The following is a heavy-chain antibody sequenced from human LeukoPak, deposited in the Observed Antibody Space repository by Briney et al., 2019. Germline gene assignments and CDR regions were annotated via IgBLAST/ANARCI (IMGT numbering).Heavy chain of an antibody. V-gene: IGHV3-7*01. CDR1: GFTFSRSW. J-gene: IGHJ4*02. CDR2: INQDGSEK. CDR3: ARDEN. Sequence: GGSLRLPCAASGFTFSRSWMSWVRQAPGKGLEWVANINQDGSEKYYVDSVKGRFTISKDNAKNSLYLQMNSLRAEDTAVYYCARDENWGQGTLVTVSS.